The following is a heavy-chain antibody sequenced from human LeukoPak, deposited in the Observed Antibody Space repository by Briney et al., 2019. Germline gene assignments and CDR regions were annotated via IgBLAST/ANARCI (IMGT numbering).Heavy chain of an antibody. J-gene: IGHJ6*03. CDR3: ARDSGFGDYSYYYYYMDV. Sequence: SETLSLTCTVSGGSISPYYWSWIRQPPGKGLEWIGYIYYSGSTNYNPSLKSRVTISVDTSKNQFSLRLSSVTAADTAVYYCARDSGFGDYSYYYYYMDVWGKGTTVTVSS. V-gene: IGHV4-59*01. CDR2: IYYSGST. CDR1: GGSISPYY. D-gene: IGHD3-10*01.